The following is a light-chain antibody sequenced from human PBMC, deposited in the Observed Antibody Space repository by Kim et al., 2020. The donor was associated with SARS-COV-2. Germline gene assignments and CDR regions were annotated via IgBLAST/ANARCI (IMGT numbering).Light chain of an antibody. Sequence: SASVGDRVTSTCQASQDISNYLNWYQQKPGKAPKLLIYDASNLETGVPSRFSGSGSGTDFTFTISSLQPEDIATYYCQQYTSGFTFGPGTKVDIK. CDR2: DAS. V-gene: IGKV1-33*01. J-gene: IGKJ3*01. CDR3: QQYTSGFT. CDR1: QDISNY.